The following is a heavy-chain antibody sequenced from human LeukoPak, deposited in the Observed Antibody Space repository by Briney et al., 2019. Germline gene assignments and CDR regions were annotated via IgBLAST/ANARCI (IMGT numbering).Heavy chain of an antibody. CDR3: ARVPSSSDWFDP. D-gene: IGHD6-13*01. CDR2: IIPIFVTA. CDR1: GGTFSSYA. J-gene: IGHJ5*02. Sequence: SVKVSCKASGGTFSSYAISWVRQAPGQGLEWMGRIIPIFVTANYAQKFQGRVTITTDESTSTAYMELSSLRSEDTAVYYCARVPSSSDWFDPXGQGTLVTVSS. V-gene: IGHV1-69*05.